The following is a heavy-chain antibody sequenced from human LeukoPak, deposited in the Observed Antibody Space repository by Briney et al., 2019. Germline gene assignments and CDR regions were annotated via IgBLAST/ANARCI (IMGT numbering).Heavy chain of an antibody. Sequence: SETLSLTSTVSGGSISSGDYYWSWVRQPPGKGLAGIGYIYYSGITYYNPSLKSRVTISVDTSKNQFSLKLISATAAATAVYYCARDSMQTYYHYGMDVWGQGTTVTVSS. D-gene: IGHD2-8*01. CDR2: IYYSGIT. J-gene: IGHJ6*02. V-gene: IGHV4-30-4*01. CDR3: ARDSMQTYYHYGMDV. CDR1: GGSISSGDYY.